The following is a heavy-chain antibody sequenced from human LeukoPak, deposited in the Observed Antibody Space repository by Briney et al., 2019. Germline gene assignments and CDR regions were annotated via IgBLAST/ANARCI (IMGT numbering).Heavy chain of an antibody. CDR3: ARDPYSWAFDY. CDR2: ISSSGSTI. J-gene: IGHJ4*02. Sequence: GGSLRLSCAASGFTFSDYYMSWIRHAPGKGLEGVSYISSSGSTIYYADSVKRRFTISRDNAKNSLYLQMNSLSAEDTAVYYCARDPYSWAFDYWGQGTLVTVSS. V-gene: IGHV3-11*04. CDR1: GFTFSDYY. D-gene: IGHD5-18*01.